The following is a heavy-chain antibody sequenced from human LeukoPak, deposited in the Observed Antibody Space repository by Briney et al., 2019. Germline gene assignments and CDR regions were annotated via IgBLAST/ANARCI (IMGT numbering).Heavy chain of an antibody. J-gene: IGHJ3*02. V-gene: IGHV4-30-4*08. CDR2: IYYSGST. CDR1: GGSISSGDYY. D-gene: IGHD3-3*01. Sequence: PSETLSLTCTVSGGSISSGDYYWSWIRQPPGKGLEWIGYIYYSGSTYYNPSLKSRVTISVDTSKNQFSLKLSSVTAADTAVYYCARFGYLSYYDFWSGNRNDAFDIWGQGTMVTVSS. CDR3: ARFGYLSYYDFWSGNRNDAFDI.